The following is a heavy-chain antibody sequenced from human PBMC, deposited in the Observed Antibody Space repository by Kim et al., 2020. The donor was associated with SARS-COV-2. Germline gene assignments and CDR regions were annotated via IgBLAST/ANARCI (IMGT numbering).Heavy chain of an antibody. V-gene: IGHV3-23*01. CDR1: GFTFSSYA. CDR2: ISGNGGST. CDR3: AKASLAGPTGYYYGMEV. Sequence: GGSLRLSCAASGFTFSSYAMSWVRQAPGKGLEWVSAISGNGGSTYYADSVKGRFTISRDNSKNTLYLQMNSLRAEDTAVYYCAKASLAGPTGYYYGMEVWGHGTTVTVSS. D-gene: IGHD6-19*01. J-gene: IGHJ6*02.